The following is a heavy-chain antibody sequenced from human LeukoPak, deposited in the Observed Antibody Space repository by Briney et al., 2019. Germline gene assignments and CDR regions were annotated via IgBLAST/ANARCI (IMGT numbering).Heavy chain of an antibody. V-gene: IGHV4-38-2*02. D-gene: IGHD2-21*01. CDR3: ARGGPAPTNAPTYSADY. CDR2: IYHSGST. CDR1: GYSISSGYY. J-gene: IGHJ4*02. Sequence: PSETLSLTCTVSGYSISSGYYWGWIRQPPGKGLEWIGSIYHSGSTYYNPSLKSRVTISVDTSKNQFSLKLSSVTAADTAVYYCARGGPAPTNAPTYSADYWGQGTLVTVSS.